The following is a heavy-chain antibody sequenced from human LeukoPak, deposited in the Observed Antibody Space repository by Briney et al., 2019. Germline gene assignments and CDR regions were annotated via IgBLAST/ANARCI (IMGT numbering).Heavy chain of an antibody. J-gene: IGHJ6*03. D-gene: IGHD6-13*01. CDR2: ISAYNGNT. CDR3: AREGAAAGTSYYYYMDV. CDR1: GYTFTSYG. Sequence: GASVKVSCKASGYTFTSYGISWGRQAPGQGLEWMGWISAYNGNTNYAQKLQGRVTMTTDTSTSTAYMELRSLRSDDTAVYYCAREGAAAGTSYYYYMDVWGKGTTVTVSS. V-gene: IGHV1-18*01.